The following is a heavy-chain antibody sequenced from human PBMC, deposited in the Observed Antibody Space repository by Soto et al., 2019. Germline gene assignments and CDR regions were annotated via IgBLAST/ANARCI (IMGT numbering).Heavy chain of an antibody. D-gene: IGHD2-2*01. CDR3: ANLIVVVPAAIDY. J-gene: IGHJ4*02. CDR2: ISGSGGST. CDR1: GFTFSSYA. Sequence: GGSLRLSCAASGFTFSSYAMSWVRQAPGKGLEWVSAISGSGGSTYYADSVKGRFTISRDNSKNTLYLQMNSLRAEDTAVYYCANLIVVVPAAIDYWGQGTLVTVSS. V-gene: IGHV3-23*01.